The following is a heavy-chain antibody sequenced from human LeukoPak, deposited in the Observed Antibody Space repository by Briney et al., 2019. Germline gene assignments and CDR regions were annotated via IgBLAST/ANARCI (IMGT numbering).Heavy chain of an antibody. CDR1: GYTFTSYG. CDR3: ARDPSYSSSWYSNDAFDI. V-gene: IGHV1-18*01. CDR2: ISAYNGNT. Sequence: ASVKVSCKASGYTFTSYGISWVRQAPGQGLEWMGWISAYNGNTNYAQKLQGRVTMTTDTSTSTAYMELSSLRSEDTAVYYCARDPSYSSSWYSNDAFDIWGQGTMVTVSS. D-gene: IGHD6-13*01. J-gene: IGHJ3*02.